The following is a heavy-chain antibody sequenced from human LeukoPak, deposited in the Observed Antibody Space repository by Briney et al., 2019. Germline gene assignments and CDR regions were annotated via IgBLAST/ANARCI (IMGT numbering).Heavy chain of an antibody. D-gene: IGHD1-1*01. J-gene: IGHJ4*02. Sequence: GGSLRLSCAASGFTFSSYAMSWVRQAPGKGLEWVSAISGSGGSTYYADSVKGRFTISRDNSKNTLYLQMNSLRAEDTAVYYCAIVGLERHQFDYWGQGTLVPVSS. V-gene: IGHV3-23*01. CDR2: ISGSGGST. CDR3: AIVGLERHQFDY. CDR1: GFTFSSYA.